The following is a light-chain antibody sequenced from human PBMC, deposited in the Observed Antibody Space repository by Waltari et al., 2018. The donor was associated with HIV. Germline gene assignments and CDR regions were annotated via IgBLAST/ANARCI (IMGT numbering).Light chain of an antibody. CDR2: DNT. CDR3: QVWDSTRDWV. V-gene: IGLV3-21*02. J-gene: IGLJ3*02. CDR1: NLGTKS. Sequence: SYVLTQPPSVSVAPGQTASITCWGDNLGTKSVHWYQQKPRQARVLVVSDNTDRPPGIPERFSGSNSGNRATLTRNRVEAGDEADYYCQVWDSTRDWVFGGGSKLTVL.